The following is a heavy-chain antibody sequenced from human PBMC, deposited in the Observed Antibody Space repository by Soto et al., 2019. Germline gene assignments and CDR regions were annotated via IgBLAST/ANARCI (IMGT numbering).Heavy chain of an antibody. CDR3: ASRLSGSYFLAFDP. V-gene: IGHV4-59*01. J-gene: IGHJ5*02. D-gene: IGHD1-26*01. CDR1: GGSISSYY. Sequence: SETLSLTCTVSGGSISSYYWSWIRQTPGKGLEWIGYIYYSGSTNYNPSLKSRVTISVDTSKNQFSLKLSSVTAADTAVYYCASRLSGSYFLAFDPWGQGTLVTVS. CDR2: IYYSGST.